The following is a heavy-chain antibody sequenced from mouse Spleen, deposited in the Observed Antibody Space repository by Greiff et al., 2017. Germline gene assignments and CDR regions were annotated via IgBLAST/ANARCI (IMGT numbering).Heavy chain of an antibody. CDR1: GFTFSDYG. V-gene: IGHV5-17*01. J-gene: IGHJ4*01. Sequence: EVHLVESGGGLVKPGGSLKLSCAASGFTFSDYGMHWVRQAPEKGLEWVAYISSGSSTIYYADTVKGRFTISRDNAKNTLFLQMTSLRSEDTAMYYCARDYYSNYEGAMDYWGQGTSVTVSS. D-gene: IGHD2-5*01. CDR2: ISSGSSTI. CDR3: ARDYYSNYEGAMDY.